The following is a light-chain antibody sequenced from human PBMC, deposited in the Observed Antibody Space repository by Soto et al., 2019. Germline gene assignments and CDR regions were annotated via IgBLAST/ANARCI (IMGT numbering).Light chain of an antibody. V-gene: IGKV4-1*01. CDR3: QQYYNTPIT. CDR2: WAS. Sequence: DIVMTQSPDSLAVSLGERATIKCKSSQSVLYSSNNNNYLAWFQQKPGQPPKLLFYWASTRESGVPDRFSGSRSGTDFTLTISSLQAADVAVYSCQQYYNTPITFGQGTRLEIK. J-gene: IGKJ5*01. CDR1: QSVLYSSNNNNY.